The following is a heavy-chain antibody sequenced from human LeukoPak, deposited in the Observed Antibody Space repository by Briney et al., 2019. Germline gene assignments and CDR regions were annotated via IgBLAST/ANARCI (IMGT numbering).Heavy chain of an antibody. J-gene: IGHJ6*03. CDR1: GFTFSSYS. V-gene: IGHV3-7*03. D-gene: IGHD2-21*01. CDR3: ARVEILGGAGQDPPYYMDV. Sequence: GGSLRLSCAASGFTFSSYSMNWVRQAPGKGLEWVANIKQDGSDTRYVDSVKGRFTISRDNAKTSLYLEMNSLRAEDTALYYCARVEILGGAGQDPPYYMDVWGKAITVTVSS. CDR2: IKQDGSDT.